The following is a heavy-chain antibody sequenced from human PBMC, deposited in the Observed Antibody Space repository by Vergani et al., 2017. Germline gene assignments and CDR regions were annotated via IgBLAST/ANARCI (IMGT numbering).Heavy chain of an antibody. D-gene: IGHD3-9*01. CDR2: ISPDGFST. CDR3: AREPPLTGFFDY. CDR1: GYPFTAYY. V-gene: IGHV1-46*03. J-gene: IGHJ4*02. Sequence: QVQLVQSGAEVGKPGASVKISCKASGYPFTAYYIHWVRQAPEQGLEWVGVISPDGFSTFYAQKFQGRVTITRDTSTSTVYVEVTSLSSDDTAVYYCAREPPLTGFFDYWGQGTLVTVSS.